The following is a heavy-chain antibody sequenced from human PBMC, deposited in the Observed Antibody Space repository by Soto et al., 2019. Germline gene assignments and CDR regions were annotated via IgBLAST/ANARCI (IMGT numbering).Heavy chain of an antibody. CDR2: IFYRGGT. V-gene: IGHV4-59*11. J-gene: IGHJ4*02. Sequence: SETLSLTCTVSGGSISGHYWSWIRQPPGKGLEWIGYIFYRGGTNYNPSLKSRVTISLDTSMNQFSLELRSVTAADTAVYYCAKLFHLGLEHTGFLDYWGQGALVPVSS. CDR3: AKLFHLGLEHTGFLDY. D-gene: IGHD1-1*01. CDR1: GGSISGHY.